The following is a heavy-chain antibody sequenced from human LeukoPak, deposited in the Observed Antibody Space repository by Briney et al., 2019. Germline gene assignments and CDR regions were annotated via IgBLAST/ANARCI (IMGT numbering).Heavy chain of an antibody. Sequence: SETLSLTCTVSGGSISSSSYYWGWIRQPPGKGLEWIGSIYYSGSTYYNLSLKSRGTISVDTSKNQFSLKLSSVTAADTAVYYCARHPTSGYYDSRGLNWFDPWGQGTLVTVSS. CDR2: IYYSGST. D-gene: IGHD3-22*01. V-gene: IGHV4-39*01. J-gene: IGHJ5*02. CDR3: ARHPTSGYYDSRGLNWFDP. CDR1: GGSISSSSYY.